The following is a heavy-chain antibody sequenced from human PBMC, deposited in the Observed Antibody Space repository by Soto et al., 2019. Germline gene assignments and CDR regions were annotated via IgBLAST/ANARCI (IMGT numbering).Heavy chain of an antibody. J-gene: IGHJ6*02. CDR2: IVPSLDTT. D-gene: IGHD3-16*02. V-gene: IGHV1-69*11. CDR3: ARWPQPRYTADPYAVDV. Sequence: QVHLVQSGTEVKKPGSSVKVSCKASGGTFSSSGFSWVRQAPGQGLEWMGMIVPSLDTTNYAQKFQARVTITADEVTSTAYMELRSLRSXXXAVYYCARWPQPRYTADPYAVDVWGQGTRVIVSS. CDR1: GGTFSSSG.